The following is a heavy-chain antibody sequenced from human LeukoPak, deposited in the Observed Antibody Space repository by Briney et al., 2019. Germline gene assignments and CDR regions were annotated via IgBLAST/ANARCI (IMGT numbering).Heavy chain of an antibody. Sequence: GGSLRLSCTVSGFTFDDYAMHWVRHTPGKGLEWVAGITWNRDNIGYGDSVKGRFTISRDNVKNSLYLQMNSLRAEDTAVYYCARVGVVVPAAIRGIGAFDIWGQGTMVTVSS. J-gene: IGHJ3*02. D-gene: IGHD2-2*02. CDR1: GFTFDDYA. V-gene: IGHV3-9*01. CDR2: ITWNRDNI. CDR3: ARVGVVVPAAIRGIGAFDI.